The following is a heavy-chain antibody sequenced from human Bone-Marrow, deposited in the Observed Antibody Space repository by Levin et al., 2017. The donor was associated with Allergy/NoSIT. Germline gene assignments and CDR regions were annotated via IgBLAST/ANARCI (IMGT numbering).Heavy chain of an antibody. CDR2: ISPSDNTT. Sequence: GESLKISCAASGFTFRNYYMSWMRQAPGKGLEWVSYISPSDNTTYFADSVKGRFTISRDNAKNSVYLQMNSLRAEDTAVYYCARENYEAFEIWGQGTMVTVSS. CDR1: GFTFRNYY. CDR3: ARENYEAFEI. D-gene: IGHD5-24*01. V-gene: IGHV3-11*01. J-gene: IGHJ3*02.